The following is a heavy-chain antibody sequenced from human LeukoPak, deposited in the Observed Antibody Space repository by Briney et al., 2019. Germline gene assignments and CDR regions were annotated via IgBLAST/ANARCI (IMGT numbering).Heavy chain of an antibody. D-gene: IGHD1-26*01. CDR3: AKGQWGGPNWFDP. CDR2: ISSSSSYI. CDR1: GFTFSSYS. V-gene: IGHV3-21*04. J-gene: IGHJ5*02. Sequence: GGSLRLSCAASGFTFSSYSMNWVRQAPGKGLEWVSSISSSSSYIYYADSVKGRFTISRDNAKNSLYLQMNSLRAEDTAVYYCAKGQWGGPNWFDPWGQGTLVTVSS.